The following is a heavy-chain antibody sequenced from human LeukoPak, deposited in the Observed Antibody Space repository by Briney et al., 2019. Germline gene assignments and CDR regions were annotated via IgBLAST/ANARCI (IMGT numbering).Heavy chain of an antibody. V-gene: IGHV3-23*01. J-gene: IGHJ4*02. Sequence: GGSLRLSCAASGFPFGDFAMTWVRQVPGGGLQWVSTITRSGQNTYYADSVKGRFTISRDNSKNTLYLQMNSLRAEDTAVYYCAKVAVVPCFDYWGQGTLVTVSS. CDR3: AKVAVVPCFDY. CDR2: ITRSGQNT. CDR1: GFPFGDFA. D-gene: IGHD6-19*01.